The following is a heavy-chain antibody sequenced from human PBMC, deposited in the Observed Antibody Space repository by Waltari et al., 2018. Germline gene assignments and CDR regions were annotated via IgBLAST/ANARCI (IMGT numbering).Heavy chain of an antibody. CDR3: ARELIFGVVIIRPYYYYGMDV. V-gene: IGHV4-38-2*02. CDR1: GYSISSGYY. CDR2: IYHSGST. J-gene: IGHJ6*02. Sequence: QVQLQESGPGLVKPSETLSLTCAVSGYSISSGYYWGWIRQPPGKGLEWIGSIYHSGSTYYNPSRKSRVTISVDTSKNQFSLKLSSVTAADTAVYYCARELIFGVVIIRPYYYYGMDVWGQGTTVTVSS. D-gene: IGHD3-3*01.